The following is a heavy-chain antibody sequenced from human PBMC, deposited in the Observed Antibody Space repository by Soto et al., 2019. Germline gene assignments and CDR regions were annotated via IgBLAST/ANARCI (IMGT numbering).Heavy chain of an antibody. Sequence: GGSLRLSCAASGFTFSSYWMHWVRQAPGKGLVWVSRINSDGSSTSYADSVKGRFTISRDNAKNTLYLQMNSLRAEDTAEYYCARPSTYYDILTGYDYWGQGTLVTVSS. CDR2: INSDGSST. V-gene: IGHV3-74*01. CDR3: ARPSTYYDILTGYDY. J-gene: IGHJ4*02. D-gene: IGHD3-9*01. CDR1: GFTFSSYW.